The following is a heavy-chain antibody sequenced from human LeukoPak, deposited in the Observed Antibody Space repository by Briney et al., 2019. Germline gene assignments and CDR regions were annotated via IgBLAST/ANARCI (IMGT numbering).Heavy chain of an antibody. Sequence: VGALRLSCTASVFIFSSDEMNWVRQAPGKGLECGSSISTTVNNTHYAQSVKGRFTISTDNATNSLYLYMNSLRAEDTAVYYCARMAAVARTGFSDFWGQGTLVTVSS. D-gene: IGHD6-19*01. CDR1: VFIFSSDE. J-gene: IGHJ4*02. CDR2: ISTTVNNT. V-gene: IGHV3-21*01. CDR3: ARMAAVARTGFSDF.